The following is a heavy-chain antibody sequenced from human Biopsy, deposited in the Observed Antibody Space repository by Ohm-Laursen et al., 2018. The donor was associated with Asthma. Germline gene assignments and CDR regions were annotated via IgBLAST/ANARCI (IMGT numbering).Heavy chain of an antibody. CDR2: LIPVLGTP. CDR1: GDSFSNYA. CDR3: ARADRYYYDSSGYTEWFDP. V-gene: IGHV1-69*13. J-gene: IGHJ5*02. D-gene: IGHD3-22*01. Sequence: SVKVSCKASGDSFSNYAISWVRQAPGQGLEWMGGLIPVLGTPDHAQMFEGRVTITADESTSTAYMELSSLRSEDTAVYYCARADRYYYDSSGYTEWFDPWGQGTLVTVSS.